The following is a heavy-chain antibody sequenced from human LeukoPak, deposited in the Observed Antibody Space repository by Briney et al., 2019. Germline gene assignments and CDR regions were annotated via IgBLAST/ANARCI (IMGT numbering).Heavy chain of an antibody. J-gene: IGHJ4*02. V-gene: IGHV3-30*03. CDR2: ISYGGSNK. D-gene: IGHD2/OR15-2a*01. CDR3: TRKGSQWDFLVDY. CDR1: GFTFGSYG. Sequence: GRSLRLSCAASGFTFGSYGMHWIRQAPGKGLEWVTLISYGGSNKYHADSVKGRFTISRDNAENSLYLQMDSLTAEDTAVYYCTRKGSQWDFLVDYWGQGTRVTVSP.